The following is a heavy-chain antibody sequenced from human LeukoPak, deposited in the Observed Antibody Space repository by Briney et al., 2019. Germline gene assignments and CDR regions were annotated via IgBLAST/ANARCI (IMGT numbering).Heavy chain of an antibody. CDR3: ATGSNDAFDI. J-gene: IGHJ3*02. V-gene: IGHV3-30*07. CDR2: ISYDGSNK. CDR1: GFTFSSYA. Sequence: GRSLRLSCAASGFTFSSYAMHWVRQAPGKRLEWVAVISYDGSNKYYADSVKGRFTISRDNSKNTLYLQMNSLRAEDTAVYYCATGSNDAFDIWGQGTMVTVSS.